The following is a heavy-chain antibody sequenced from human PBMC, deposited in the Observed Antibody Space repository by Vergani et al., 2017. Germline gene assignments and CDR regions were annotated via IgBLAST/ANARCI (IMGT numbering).Heavy chain of an antibody. V-gene: IGHV3-48*01. Sequence: DVQLVESGGDLVQPGGSLRLSCAASGFTFSSYSMNWVRQAPGKGLEWISYISTTSDTIYYADSVRGRFTISRDNAKNSLYLEMNSLRGEDTAVYFCARSLVAGKGGYWGQGTLVTVSS. CDR3: ARSLVAGKGGY. J-gene: IGHJ4*02. CDR1: GFTFSSYS. D-gene: IGHD6-19*01. CDR2: ISTTSDTI.